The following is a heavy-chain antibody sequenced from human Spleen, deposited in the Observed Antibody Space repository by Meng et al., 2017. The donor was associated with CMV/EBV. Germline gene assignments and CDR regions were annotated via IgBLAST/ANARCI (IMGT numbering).Heavy chain of an antibody. CDR1: GFTFSNYG. D-gene: IGHD4-17*01. Sequence: GESLKIPCAASGFTFSNYGMHWVRQAPGKAPEWVAVIWYDGSNKDHADSVKGRFTISRDNSKNTMYLQMNNLRAEDTALYYCAKDRALYGDYVPGHWGQGTLVTVSS. CDR3: AKDRALYGDYVPGH. J-gene: IGHJ4*02. V-gene: IGHV3-33*06. CDR2: IWYDGSNK.